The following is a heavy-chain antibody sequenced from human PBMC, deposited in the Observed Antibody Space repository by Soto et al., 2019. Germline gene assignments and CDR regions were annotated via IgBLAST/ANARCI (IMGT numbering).Heavy chain of an antibody. Sequence: EVQLVESGGGLVQPGGSLRLSCVVSGFTFSSYSMNWVRQAPGKGLEWVSYISSSSSTIYYADSVKGRFTISRDNAKNSLYLQMNSMRDEDTAVYYCARGTGGSYYDFDNWGQGTLVTVS. J-gene: IGHJ4*02. CDR2: ISSSSSTI. D-gene: IGHD1-26*01. CDR3: ARGTGGSYYDFDN. V-gene: IGHV3-48*02. CDR1: GFTFSSYS.